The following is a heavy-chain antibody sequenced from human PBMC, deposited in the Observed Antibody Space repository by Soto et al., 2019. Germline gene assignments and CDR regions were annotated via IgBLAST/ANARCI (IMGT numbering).Heavy chain of an antibody. V-gene: IGHV3-30-3*01. D-gene: IGHD6-19*01. Sequence: PGGSLRLSCAASGFTFSSYAMHWVRQAPGKGLEWVAVISYDGSNKYYADSVKGRFTISRDNSKNTLYLQMNILRAEDTAVYYCARSLMRLVHHYYGMDVWGQGTTVTVSS. CDR1: GFTFSSYA. J-gene: IGHJ6*02. CDR2: ISYDGSNK. CDR3: ARSLMRLVHHYYGMDV.